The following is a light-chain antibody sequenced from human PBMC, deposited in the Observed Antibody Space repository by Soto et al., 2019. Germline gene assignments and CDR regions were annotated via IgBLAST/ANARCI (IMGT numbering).Light chain of an antibody. Sequence: QSALTQPPSASESPGQSVTISCTGTSSDVGGYHYVSWYQHHPGRAPKLLIYEVSNRPSGVSNRFSGSKSGNTASLTISGLQAEDEADYYCSSYTSSSTRVFGTGTKLTVL. CDR1: SSDVGGYHY. V-gene: IGLV2-14*01. CDR3: SSYTSSSTRV. CDR2: EVS. J-gene: IGLJ1*01.